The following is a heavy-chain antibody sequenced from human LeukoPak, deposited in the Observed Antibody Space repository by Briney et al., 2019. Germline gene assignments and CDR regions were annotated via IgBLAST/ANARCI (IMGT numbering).Heavy chain of an antibody. J-gene: IGHJ2*01. CDR3: ARDSYYDFWSGYSPYWYFDL. CDR1: GSSIRSYY. D-gene: IGHD3-3*01. CDR2: IYYSGST. Sequence: SETLSLTCTVSGSSIRSYYWSWIRQPPGKGLEWIGYIYYSGSTNYNPSLKSRVTISVDTSKNQFSLKLSSVTAADTAVYYCARDSYYDFWSGYSPYWYFDLWGRGTLVTVSS. V-gene: IGHV4-59*01.